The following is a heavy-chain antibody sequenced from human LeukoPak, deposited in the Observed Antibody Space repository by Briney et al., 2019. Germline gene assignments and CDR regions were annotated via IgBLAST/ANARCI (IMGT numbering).Heavy chain of an antibody. J-gene: IGHJ4*02. CDR3: ARDVGSSGWYTFDY. Sequence: GGSLRLSCAASGFTLSSNYMSWVRQAPGKGLEWVSVIYSGSGPTYYADSVKGRFTISRDNSKNTLYLQMNSLRAEDTAVYYCARDVGSSGWYTFDYWGQGTLVTVSS. D-gene: IGHD6-19*01. CDR2: IYSGSGPT. V-gene: IGHV3-66*01. CDR1: GFTLSSNY.